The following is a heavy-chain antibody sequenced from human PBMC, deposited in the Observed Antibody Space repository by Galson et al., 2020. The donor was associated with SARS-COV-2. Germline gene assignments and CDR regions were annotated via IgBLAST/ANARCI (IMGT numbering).Heavy chain of an antibody. CDR3: IRPTSDNSSSNFQH. J-gene: IGHJ1*01. CDR2: IRSKVNNYAT. CDR1: GFSFSGSA. V-gene: IGHV3-73*01. Sequence: PGGSLRLSCAASGFSFSGSAMHWVRQASGKGLERVGHIRSKVNNYATTYAASVKGRFTIFRDDSKNTAYLQMNSLKTEDTAVYYCIRPTSDNSSSNFQHWGQGTLVTVSS. D-gene: IGHD6-13*01.